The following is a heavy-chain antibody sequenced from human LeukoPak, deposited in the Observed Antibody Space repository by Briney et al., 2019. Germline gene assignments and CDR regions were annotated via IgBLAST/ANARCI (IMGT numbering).Heavy chain of an antibody. V-gene: IGHV1-24*01. CDR1: GYTLTELS. CDR3: ATGGLAAAGLRGTIDY. J-gene: IGHJ4*02. D-gene: IGHD6-13*01. CDR2: FDPEDGET. Sequence: ASVKVSCKVSGYTLTELSMHWVRQAPGKGLEWMGGFDPEDGETIYAQKFQGRVTMPEDTSTDTAYMELSSLRSEDTAVYYCATGGLAAAGLRGTIDYWGQGTLVTVSS.